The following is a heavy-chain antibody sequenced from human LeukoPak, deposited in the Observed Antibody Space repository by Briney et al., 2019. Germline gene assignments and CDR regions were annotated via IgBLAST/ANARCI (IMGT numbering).Heavy chain of an antibody. Sequence: PGGSLRLSCAASGFTFSSYSMNWVRQAPGKGLEWVSYISSSSSTIYYADSVKGRFTISRDNAKNSLYLQMNSLRAEDTAVYYCARASSYSTYYYYHYMDVWGKGTTVTVSS. CDR2: ISSSSSTI. V-gene: IGHV3-48*01. J-gene: IGHJ6*03. CDR1: GFTFSSYS. CDR3: ARASSYSTYYYYHYMDV. D-gene: IGHD3-16*02.